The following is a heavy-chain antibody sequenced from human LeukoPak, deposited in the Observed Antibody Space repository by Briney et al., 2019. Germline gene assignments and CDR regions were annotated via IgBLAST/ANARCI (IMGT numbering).Heavy chain of an antibody. CDR2: IYNTVSA. J-gene: IGHJ2*01. D-gene: IGHD5-24*01. CDR1: GGSISSSFNY. V-gene: IGHV4-39*01. Sequence: SETLSLTCTVSGGSISSSFNYWGWIRQPPGKELEWIVSIYNTVSAYSNPPLRSRLDFLVNLSKNQISLKLSSGAAAAAVVYSCARHLNQEMATIVRYWYFNLWGRGTLVTVSS. CDR3: ARHLNQEMATIVRYWYFNL.